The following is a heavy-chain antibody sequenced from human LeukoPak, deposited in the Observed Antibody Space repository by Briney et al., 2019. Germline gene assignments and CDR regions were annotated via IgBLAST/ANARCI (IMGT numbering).Heavy chain of an antibody. CDR1: GFTFSSYE. CDR3: ARAALRYFDWPTLGYYYYGMDV. Sequence: GGSLRLSCAASGFTFSSYEMNWVRQAPGKGLEWVSYTSSSGSTIYYADSVKGRFTISRDNAKNSLYLQMNSLRAEDTAVYYCARAALRYFDWPTLGYYYYGMDVWGKGTTVTVSS. V-gene: IGHV3-48*03. CDR2: TSSSGSTI. J-gene: IGHJ6*04. D-gene: IGHD3-9*01.